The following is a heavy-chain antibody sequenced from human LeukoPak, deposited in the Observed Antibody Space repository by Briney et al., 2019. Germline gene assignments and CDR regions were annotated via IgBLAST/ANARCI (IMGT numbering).Heavy chain of an antibody. Sequence: PSETLSLTCAVYGGSLSGYYWSWIRQPPGKGLEWIGEINHSGSTNYNPSLKSRVTISVDTSKNQFSLKLSSVTAADTAVYYCARHTRDNAFDIWGQGTMVTVSS. D-gene: IGHD1-1*01. CDR3: ARHTRDNAFDI. V-gene: IGHV4-34*01. CDR1: GGSLSGYY. CDR2: INHSGST. J-gene: IGHJ3*02.